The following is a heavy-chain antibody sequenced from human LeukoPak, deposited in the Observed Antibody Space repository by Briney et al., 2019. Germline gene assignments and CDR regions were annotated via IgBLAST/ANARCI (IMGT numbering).Heavy chain of an antibody. CDR2: IRYDGSNK. Sequence: PGGSLRLSCAASGFTFSSYGMHWVRQAPGKGLERVAFIRYDGSNKYYADSVKGRFTISRDNSKNTLYLQMNSLRAEDTAVYYCAKDSHNSVYYYGSGSAVDCWGQGTLVTVSS. V-gene: IGHV3-30*02. J-gene: IGHJ4*02. D-gene: IGHD3-10*01. CDR1: GFTFSSYG. CDR3: AKDSHNSVYYYGSGSAVDC.